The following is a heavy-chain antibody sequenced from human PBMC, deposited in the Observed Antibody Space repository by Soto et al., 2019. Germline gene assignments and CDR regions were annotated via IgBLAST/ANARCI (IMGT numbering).Heavy chain of an antibody. CDR3: AKDASSVPEY. CDR1: GFTFSSYW. CDR2: IKTDGSIT. J-gene: IGHJ4*02. Sequence: ELQLVESGGGLVQPGGSLRLACAASGFTFSSYWMYWVRQAPGKGLVWVSRIKTDGSITSYADSVKGRFTVSRDNARDTLYLHKNSLRAEDTAVYYCAKDASSVPEYWGQGTLVIVSS. D-gene: IGHD1-26*01. V-gene: IGHV3-74*01.